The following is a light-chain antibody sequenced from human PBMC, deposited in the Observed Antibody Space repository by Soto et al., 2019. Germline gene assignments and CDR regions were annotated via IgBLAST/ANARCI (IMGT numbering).Light chain of an antibody. CDR2: VAS. CDR1: QSVTSNY. J-gene: IGKJ5*01. V-gene: IGKV3-20*01. CDR3: QQYGSSPQA. Sequence: EIVLTQSPGTLSLSPGERATLSCRAGQSVTSNYLAWYQQKPGQAPRLXIYVASNRVPGIPDRFSGSGSGTDFTLTISRLEPEDFAVYYCQQYGSSPQAFGQGTRLEIK.